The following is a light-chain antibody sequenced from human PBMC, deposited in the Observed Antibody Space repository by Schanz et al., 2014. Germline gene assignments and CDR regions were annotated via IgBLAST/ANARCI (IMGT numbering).Light chain of an antibody. CDR2: GAS. CDR3: QQSYSTPRT. V-gene: IGKV1-39*01. Sequence: DIQMTQSPSSLSASVGDRVTISCRASQSITSFLNWYQHKPGRAPKLLIFGASSLQSGVPSRFSGSGSGTDFTLTISSLQPEDFSIYYCQQSYSTPRTFGQGTKVEIK. J-gene: IGKJ1*01. CDR1: QSITSF.